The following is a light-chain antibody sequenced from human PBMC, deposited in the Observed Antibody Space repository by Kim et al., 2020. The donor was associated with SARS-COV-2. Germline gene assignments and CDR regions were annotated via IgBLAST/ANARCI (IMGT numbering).Light chain of an antibody. CDR2: GAS. Sequence: SPGERVTLSCRASQSVSSNLAWYQQKPGQAPWLLIYGASTRATGVPARFSSSGSGTEFTLTISSLQSEDFAVYYCQQYNDWPPITFGQGTRLEIK. CDR3: QQYNDWPPIT. J-gene: IGKJ5*01. CDR1: QSVSSN. V-gene: IGKV3-15*01.